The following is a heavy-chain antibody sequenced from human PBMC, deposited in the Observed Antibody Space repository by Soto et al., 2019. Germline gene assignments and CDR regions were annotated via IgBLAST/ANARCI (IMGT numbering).Heavy chain of an antibody. CDR1: GDSISTSSYY. CDR2: IIHSEST. D-gene: IGHD1-26*01. Sequence: SETLSLTCDVSGDSISTSSYYWGWIRQPPGKGLEWIGEIIHSESTKYNPSLKSRVTISVDTSKNQFSLKLSSVTAADTAVYYCARQRPTDGRWEFANYYGMDVWGQGTPVTVSS. J-gene: IGHJ6*02. CDR3: ARQRPTDGRWEFANYYGMDV. V-gene: IGHV4-39*01.